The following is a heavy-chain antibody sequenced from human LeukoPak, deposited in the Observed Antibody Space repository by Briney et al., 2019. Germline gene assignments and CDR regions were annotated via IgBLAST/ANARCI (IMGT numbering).Heavy chain of an antibody. CDR3: ARQRGIWFAPKANWFDP. Sequence: SETLSLTCAVYGGSFSGYYWSWIRQPPGKGLEWIGEINHSGSTNHNPSLKSRVTISVDTSKNQFSLKLSSVTAADTAVYYCARQRGIWFAPKANWFDPWGQGTLVTVSS. V-gene: IGHV4-34*01. D-gene: IGHD3-10*01. J-gene: IGHJ5*02. CDR1: GGSFSGYY. CDR2: INHSGST.